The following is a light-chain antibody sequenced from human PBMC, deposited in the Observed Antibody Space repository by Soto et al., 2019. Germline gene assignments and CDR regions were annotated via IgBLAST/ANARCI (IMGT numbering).Light chain of an antibody. V-gene: IGLV2-14*01. J-gene: IGLJ2*01. CDR2: EVT. Sequence: QSALTQPASVSGSPGQSITISCTGTSSDVGGYNYVSWYQQHPGKAPKIIIYEVTNRPSGVSKRFSGSKSGNTASLTISGLQAEDKADYYCNSYTTSSTFVIFGGGTKLTVL. CDR1: SSDVGGYNY. CDR3: NSYTTSSTFVI.